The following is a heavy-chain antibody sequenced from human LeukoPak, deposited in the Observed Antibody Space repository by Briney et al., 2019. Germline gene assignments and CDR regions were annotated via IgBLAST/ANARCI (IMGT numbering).Heavy chain of an antibody. J-gene: IGHJ6*03. CDR3: ATPDGADTHNRYYYYYYMDV. D-gene: IGHD5-18*01. V-gene: IGHV3-66*02. Sequence: TGRSLRLSCAASGFTVSSNYMSWIRQAPGQGLERDSVIYSGGSPYDADTVKGRFTISRDNSKNTLYLQMNSLRAEDTAVYYCATPDGADTHNRYYYYYYMDVWGKGTTVTVSS. CDR1: GFTVSSNY. CDR2: IYSGGSP.